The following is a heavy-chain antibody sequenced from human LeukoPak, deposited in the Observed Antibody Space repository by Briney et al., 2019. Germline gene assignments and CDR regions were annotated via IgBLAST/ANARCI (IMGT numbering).Heavy chain of an antibody. J-gene: IGHJ5*02. Sequence: SQTLSLTCAVSGRSVSSGGYSWSWIRQPPGKGLEWIGYIYHSGSTYYNPSLKSRVTISVDRSKNQFSLKLSSVTAADTAVYYCARAGSSSWYSFQYNWFDPWGQGTLVTVSS. CDR2: IYHSGST. V-gene: IGHV4-30-2*01. CDR1: GRSVSSGGYS. CDR3: ARAGSSSWYSFQYNWFDP. D-gene: IGHD6-13*01.